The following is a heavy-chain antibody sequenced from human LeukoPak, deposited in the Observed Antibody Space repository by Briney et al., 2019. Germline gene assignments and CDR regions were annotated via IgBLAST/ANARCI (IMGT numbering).Heavy chain of an antibody. V-gene: IGHV3-74*01. CDR3: ARAAYDSSGYFHDY. CDR1: GFTFNNYW. Sequence: GGSLRLSCAASGFTFNNYWMHWVRQAPGKGLVWVSRLNTDGTTTNYADSVKGRFTISRDNAKKMVYLQMNSLRAEDMAVYYCARAAYDSSGYFHDYWGQGTLVTVSS. J-gene: IGHJ4*02. CDR2: LNTDGTTT. D-gene: IGHD3-22*01.